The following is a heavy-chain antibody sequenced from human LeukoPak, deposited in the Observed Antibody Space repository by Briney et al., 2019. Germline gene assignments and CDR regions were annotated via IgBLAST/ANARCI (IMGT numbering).Heavy chain of an antibody. Sequence: SETLSLTCTVSGGSISSYYWSWIRQPPGKGLEWIGYIYYSGTTNYNPSLKSRVTISVDTSKNQFSLKLSSVTAADTAVYYCARTRRAVYDAFDIWGQGTMVTVSS. V-gene: IGHV4-59*01. CDR2: IYYSGTT. CDR3: ARTRRAVYDAFDI. J-gene: IGHJ3*02. CDR1: GGSISSYY. D-gene: IGHD6-19*01.